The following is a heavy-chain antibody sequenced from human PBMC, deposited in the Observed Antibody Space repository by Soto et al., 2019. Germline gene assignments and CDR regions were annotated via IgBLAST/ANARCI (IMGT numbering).Heavy chain of an antibody. CDR3: ARGLRAYGGNPYFDG. D-gene: IGHD4-17*01. V-gene: IGHV4-30-4*01. Sequence: PSETLSLTCTVSGGSISSGAYFWSWIRQPPGKGLEWIGCIYYSGGTYYSPELESRVSMSVDTSKNQFSLELSSVTAADTAVYYCARGLRAYGGNPYFDGWGQGNLVTVSS. J-gene: IGHJ4*02. CDR2: IYYSGGT. CDR1: GGSISSGAYF.